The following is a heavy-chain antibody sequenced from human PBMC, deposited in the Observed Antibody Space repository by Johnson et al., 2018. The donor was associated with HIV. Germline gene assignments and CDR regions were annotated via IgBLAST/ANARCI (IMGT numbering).Heavy chain of an antibody. V-gene: IGHV3-11*01. CDR3: ATQEDYGDYYGAFDI. Sequence: QMLLVESGGGVVQPGGSLRLSCAASGFTFSDYYMSWIRQAPGKGLEWVSYISSSGSTIYYADSVEGRFTISRDNAKNTLYLQMNSLRAEDTAVYYCATQEDYGDYYGAFDIWGQGTMVTVSS. CDR1: GFTFSDYY. CDR2: ISSSGSTI. J-gene: IGHJ3*02. D-gene: IGHD4-17*01.